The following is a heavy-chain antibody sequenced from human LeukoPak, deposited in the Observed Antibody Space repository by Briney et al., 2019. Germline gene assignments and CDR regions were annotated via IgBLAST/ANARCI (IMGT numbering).Heavy chain of an antibody. V-gene: IGHV3-30*04. J-gene: IGHJ4*02. Sequence: GTSLRLSCAASGFTFISYAIHWVRQAPGKGLEWVAVISFHGTDSFYADSVKGRFTISRDNSKNTLYLQMNSLRPEDTSVYYCARSPTSWYFDYWGQGTLVTVSS. CDR3: ARSPTSWYFDY. CDR1: GFTFISYA. CDR2: ISFHGTDS. D-gene: IGHD2-2*01.